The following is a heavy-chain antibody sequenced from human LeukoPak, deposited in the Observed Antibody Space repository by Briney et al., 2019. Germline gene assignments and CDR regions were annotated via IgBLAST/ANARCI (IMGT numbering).Heavy chain of an antibody. CDR3: ARRGRAQGPLSL. CDR1: GGSITRFY. J-gene: IGHJ3*01. Sequence: SETLSLTCTVSGGSITRFYWNWIRQPPRKGPEWIGYIYYSGSTNYNPSLKSRVTISVDTSKNQFSLNLSSVTAADTAVYYCARRGRAQGPLSLWGQGTMVTVSS. D-gene: IGHD2-15*01. V-gene: IGHV4-59*01. CDR2: IYYSGST.